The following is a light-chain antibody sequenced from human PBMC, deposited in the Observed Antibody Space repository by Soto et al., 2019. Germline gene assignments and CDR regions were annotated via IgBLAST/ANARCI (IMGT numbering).Light chain of an antibody. CDR3: QQYNNWLRTWT. CDR2: GAS. V-gene: IGKV3-15*01. Sequence: EIVMKQSPVTLSVSTGERATLSCRASQSVSNNLAWYQQKPGQAPRLLIYGASTRATGIPARFSGSGSGAEFTLTISSLQSEDFAVYYCQQYNNWLRTWTFGQGTKVDIK. CDR1: QSVSNN. J-gene: IGKJ1*01.